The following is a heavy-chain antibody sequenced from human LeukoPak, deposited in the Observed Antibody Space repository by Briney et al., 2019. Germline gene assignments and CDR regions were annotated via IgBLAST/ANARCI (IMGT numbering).Heavy chain of an antibody. J-gene: IGHJ4*02. D-gene: IGHD5-18*01. CDR3: ARDPSVSGYSFGYFDY. CDR1: GYTFTSYY. V-gene: IGHV1-46*01. Sequence: GASVKVSCKASGYTFTSYYMHWVRQAPGQGLEWMGIINPSGGTTSYAQKFQGRVTMTRDTSTSTVYMELSSLRSEGTAVYYCARDPSVSGYSFGYFDYWGQGTLVTVSA. CDR2: INPSGGTT.